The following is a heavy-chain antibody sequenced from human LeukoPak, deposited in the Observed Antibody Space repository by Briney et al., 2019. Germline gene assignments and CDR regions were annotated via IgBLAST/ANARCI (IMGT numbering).Heavy chain of an antibody. V-gene: IGHV1-18*01. Sequence: GASVKVSCKASSYTFTSYGISWVRQAPGQGLEWMGWISAYNGNTNYAQKLQGRVTMTTDTSTSTAYMELRSLRSDDTAVYYCARGRRDGYNWPYYFDYWGQGTLVTVSS. CDR1: SYTFTSYG. D-gene: IGHD5-24*01. CDR2: ISAYNGNT. CDR3: ARGRRDGYNWPYYFDY. J-gene: IGHJ4*02.